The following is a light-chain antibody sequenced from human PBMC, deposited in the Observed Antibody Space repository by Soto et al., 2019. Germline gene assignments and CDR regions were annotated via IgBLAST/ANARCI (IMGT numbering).Light chain of an antibody. CDR3: QQYSSSPWT. CDR2: GAS. Sequence: EIMMTHSPATLSVSQGERATLSCRASQSVSSILAWYQQKPGQAPRLLIYGASTRATGIPDRFSGSGSGTDFTLPISGLEPEDFAVYYCQQYSSSPWTFGQVTKVDIK. V-gene: IGKV3-15*01. CDR1: QSVSSI. J-gene: IGKJ1*01.